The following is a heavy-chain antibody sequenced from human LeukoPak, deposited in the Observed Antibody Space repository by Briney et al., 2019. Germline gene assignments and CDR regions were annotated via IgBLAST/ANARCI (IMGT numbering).Heavy chain of an antibody. CDR2: INHSGST. Sequence: SETLSLTCAVYGGSFSGCYWSWIRQPPGKGLEWIGEINHSGSTNYNPSLKSRVTISVDTSKNQFSLKLSSVTAADTAVYYCARVGYYGSGSYPRSLYYFDYWGQGTLVTVSS. D-gene: IGHD3-10*01. V-gene: IGHV4-34*01. CDR3: ARVGYYGSGSYPRSLYYFDY. J-gene: IGHJ4*02. CDR1: GGSFSGCY.